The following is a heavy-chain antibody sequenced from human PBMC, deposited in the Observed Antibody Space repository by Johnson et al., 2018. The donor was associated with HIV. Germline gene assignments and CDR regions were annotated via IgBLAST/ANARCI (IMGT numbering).Heavy chain of an antibody. J-gene: IGHJ3*02. CDR1: GFTFSSYA. CDR3: AKALGFGIVDNFDAFDI. Sequence: VQLVESGGGLVQPGGSLRLSCAASGFTFSSYAMSWVRQAPGKGLEWVSVISGSGDSTYYADSVKGRFTISRDNSKNTLYLQMNSLRAEDTAVDYCAKALGFGIVDNFDAFDIWGQWTMVTVSS. CDR2: ISGSGDST. D-gene: IGHD1-26*01. V-gene: IGHV3-23*04.